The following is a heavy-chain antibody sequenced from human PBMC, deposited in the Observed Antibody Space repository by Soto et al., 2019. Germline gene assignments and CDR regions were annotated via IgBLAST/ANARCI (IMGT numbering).Heavy chain of an antibody. Sequence: EVQLVESGGGLVQPGGSLRLSCSASGFTFSSHSMNWVRQAPGKGLEWISYISRSATIYYADSVKGRFTISRDNAKNSLYLQMNSLRVEDTAVYYCASSDVSVLDYWGQGTLVTVSS. J-gene: IGHJ4*02. V-gene: IGHV3-48*01. CDR3: ASSDVSVLDY. CDR1: GFTFSSHS. CDR2: ISRSATI. D-gene: IGHD3-10*01.